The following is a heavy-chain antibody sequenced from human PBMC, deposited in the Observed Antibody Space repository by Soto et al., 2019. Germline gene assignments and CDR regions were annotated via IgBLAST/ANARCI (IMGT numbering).Heavy chain of an antibody. CDR2: MNPNSGNT. CDR1: GYTFTSYD. CDR3: ARSRYYDFWSGINYYYYYMDV. Sequence: ASVKVSCKASGYTFTSYDINWVRQATGQGLEWMGWMNPNSGNTGYAQKFQGRVTMTRNTSISTAYMELSSLRSEDTAVYYCARSRYYDFWSGINYYYYYMDVWGKGTTVTVSS. V-gene: IGHV1-8*01. J-gene: IGHJ6*03. D-gene: IGHD3-3*01.